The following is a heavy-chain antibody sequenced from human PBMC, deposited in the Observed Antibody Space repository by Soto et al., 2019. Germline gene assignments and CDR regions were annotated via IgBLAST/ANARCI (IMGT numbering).Heavy chain of an antibody. Sequence: QVQLVQSGAEVKKPGASVKVSCKASGYTFTSYAMHWVRQAPGQRLEWMGWINAGNGNTKYSQKFQGRVTITRDTSASTAYMERSSLRSEDTAVYYCARGGGYSNPYYGMDVWGQGTTVTVSS. J-gene: IGHJ6*02. CDR2: INAGNGNT. CDR3: ARGGGYSNPYYGMDV. D-gene: IGHD6-13*01. V-gene: IGHV1-3*01. CDR1: GYTFTSYA.